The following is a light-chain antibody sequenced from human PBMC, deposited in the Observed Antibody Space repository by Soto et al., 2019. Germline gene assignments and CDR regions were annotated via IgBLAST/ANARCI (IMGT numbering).Light chain of an antibody. CDR1: QSLVYSDGNTS. CDR2: KVS. J-gene: IGKJ5*01. V-gene: IGKV2-30*01. CDR3: MQGTHWPIT. Sequence: DVVMTQSPLSLPVTLGQPASISCRSSQSLVYSDGNTSLNWFQQRPGQSPRRLIYKVSNRDSGVPDRVSGSGSGTDFTLKISRVEAEDVGVYYCMQGTHWPITFGKGTRLAT.